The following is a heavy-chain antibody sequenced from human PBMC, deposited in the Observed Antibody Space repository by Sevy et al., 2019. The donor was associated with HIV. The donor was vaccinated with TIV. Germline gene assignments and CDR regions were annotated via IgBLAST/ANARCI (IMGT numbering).Heavy chain of an antibody. J-gene: IGHJ4*02. Sequence: GGSLRLSCAASGFTFSNYAMSWVRQAPGKGLEWVSSIRISGGNTYYADSVKGRFTISRDNSKNKLYLQMNSLRAEDTAVYYCAEEWTQLSDWYGELDYWGQGSLVTVSS. CDR1: GFTFSNYA. CDR3: AEEWTQLSDWYGELDY. D-gene: IGHD6-19*01. CDR2: IRISGGNT. V-gene: IGHV3-23*01.